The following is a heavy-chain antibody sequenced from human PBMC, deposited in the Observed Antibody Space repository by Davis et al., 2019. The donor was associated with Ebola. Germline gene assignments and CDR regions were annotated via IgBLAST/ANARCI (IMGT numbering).Heavy chain of an antibody. V-gene: IGHV3-23*01. CDR3: ARPLAALYYYGMDV. J-gene: IGHJ6*02. CDR1: VITFSSYA. CDR2: ISGSGGTT. Sequence: GESLKISCADSVITFSSYAMTWVRQAPGKGLEWVSAISGSGGTTYYAGSVKGRFTVSRDNSKKTMYLQMNSLRDEDTAVYYCARPLAALYYYGMDVWGQGTTVTVSS.